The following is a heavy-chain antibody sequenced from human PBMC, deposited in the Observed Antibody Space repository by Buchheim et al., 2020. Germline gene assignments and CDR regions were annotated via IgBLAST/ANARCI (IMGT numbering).Heavy chain of an antibody. J-gene: IGHJ4*02. CDR3: AKDLVGYYDSSGYYQGGLDY. V-gene: IGHV3-30*18. CDR2: ISYDGSNK. CDR1: GFTFSSYG. Sequence: QVQLVESGGGVVQPGRSLRLSCAASGFTFSSYGMHGVRQAPGKGLEWVAVISYDGSNKYYADSVKGRFTISRDNSKNTLYLQMNSLRAEDTAVYYCAKDLVGYYDSSGYYQGGLDYWGQGTL. D-gene: IGHD3-22*01.